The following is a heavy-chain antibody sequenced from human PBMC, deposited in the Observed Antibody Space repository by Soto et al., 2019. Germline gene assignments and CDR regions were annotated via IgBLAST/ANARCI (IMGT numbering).Heavy chain of an antibody. CDR3: RVTGVSEVDY. CDR1: GYTFSGLY. V-gene: IGHV1-2*02. J-gene: IGHJ4*02. Sequence: ASVKVSCKTSGYTFSGLYIHWVRQAPGQGLESMGWIYPDSGGTDYAQKFQGRVTMTRDTSISTAYMELSRLRSDDTAVYYCRVTGVSEVDYWGPGTLVPLS. D-gene: IGHD2-8*01. CDR2: IYPDSGGT.